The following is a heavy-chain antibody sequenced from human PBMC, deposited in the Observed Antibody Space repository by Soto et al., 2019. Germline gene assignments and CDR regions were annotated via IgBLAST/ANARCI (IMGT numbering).Heavy chain of an antibody. CDR1: GYTFASYA. CDR3: ARDPPPPDC. V-gene: IGHV1-18*01. CDR2: ISAYNGNT. Sequence: QVQLVQSGAEVKKPGASVKVSCKASGYTFASYAICWMRQAPGQGLEWMAWISAYNGNTNYAQKLQGRVTMTTDTSTGTAYPGLGLLRTGETAVYYCARDPPPPDCWGQGTLVTVSS. J-gene: IGHJ4*02.